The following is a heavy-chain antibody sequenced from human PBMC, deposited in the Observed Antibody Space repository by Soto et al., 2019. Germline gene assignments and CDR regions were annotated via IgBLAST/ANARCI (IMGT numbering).Heavy chain of an antibody. Sequence: QGQLVESGGGVVQPGRSLRLSCAASGFTFSSYGMHWVRQAPGKGLEWVAVIWYDGSNKYYADSVKGRFTISRDNSKNTLYLQMNSLRAEDTAVYYCARDSGYDSYFDYWGQGTLVTVSS. CDR3: ARDSGYDSYFDY. J-gene: IGHJ4*02. CDR2: IWYDGSNK. V-gene: IGHV3-33*01. D-gene: IGHD5-12*01. CDR1: GFTFSSYG.